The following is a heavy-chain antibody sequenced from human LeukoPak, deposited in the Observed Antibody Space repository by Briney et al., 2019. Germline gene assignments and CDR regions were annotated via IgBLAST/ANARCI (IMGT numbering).Heavy chain of an antibody. Sequence: GGSLRLSCAASGFTFSSYSMNWVRQAPGKGLEWVSSISSSSSYIYYADSVKGRFTISRDNAKNSLYLQMNSLRAEDTAVCYCARGLIAAAGNWNAFDIWGQGTMVAVSS. D-gene: IGHD6-13*01. CDR2: ISSSSSYI. CDR3: ARGLIAAAGNWNAFDI. CDR1: GFTFSSYS. J-gene: IGHJ3*02. V-gene: IGHV3-21*01.